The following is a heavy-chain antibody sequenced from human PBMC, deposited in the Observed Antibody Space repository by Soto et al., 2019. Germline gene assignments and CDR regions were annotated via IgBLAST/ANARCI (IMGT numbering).Heavy chain of an antibody. J-gene: IGHJ4*02. Sequence: GGSLRLSCTASEFSLSSSDMHWVRRAPGKGLEWLAVSSFDGTQQFYGDSVKGRFTVSRDNSNNTLHLEMNSLRTEDTAVYYCAKQLRGSGWYPLDSWGQGTPVTVSS. CDR3: AKQLRGSGWYPLDS. CDR2: SSFDGTQQ. V-gene: IGHV3-30*18. CDR1: EFSLSSSD. D-gene: IGHD6-19*01.